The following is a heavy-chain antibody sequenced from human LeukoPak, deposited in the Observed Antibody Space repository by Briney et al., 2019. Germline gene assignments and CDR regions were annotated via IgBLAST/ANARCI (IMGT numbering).Heavy chain of an antibody. J-gene: IGHJ4*02. CDR2: INHSGST. V-gene: IGHV4-34*01. Sequence: SETLSLTCAVYGGSFSGYYWSWIRQPPGRGLEWIGEINHSGSTNYNPSLKSRVTISVDTSKNQFSLKLSPVTAADTAVYYCARVWDIVVVPAAAYFDYWGQGTLVTVSS. CDR3: ARVWDIVVVPAAAYFDY. D-gene: IGHD2-2*01. CDR1: GGSFSGYY.